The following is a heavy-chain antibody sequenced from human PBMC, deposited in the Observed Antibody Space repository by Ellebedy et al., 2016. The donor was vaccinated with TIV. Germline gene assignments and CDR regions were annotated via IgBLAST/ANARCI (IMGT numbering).Heavy chain of an antibody. CDR1: GYSFTHYA. CDR2: ISAYNGNT. Sequence: AASVKVFCKASGYSFTHYAISWVRQAPGQGLEWLGWISAYNGNTNYAQKMQGRVTMTIDTSTSTAYMEVSGLRSEDTAVYFCARAESGGYAWDYWGQGTLVTVSS. V-gene: IGHV1-18*01. J-gene: IGHJ4*02. D-gene: IGHD5-12*01. CDR3: ARAESGGYAWDY.